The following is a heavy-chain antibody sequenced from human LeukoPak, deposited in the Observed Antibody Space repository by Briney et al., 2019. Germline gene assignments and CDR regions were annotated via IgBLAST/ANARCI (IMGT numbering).Heavy chain of an antibody. CDR2: INTDGSST. J-gene: IGHJ3*02. Sequence: GGSLRLSCAAAGFTFSSYWMHWVRQAPGKGLVWVSRINTDGSSTSYADSVKGRFTISRDNAKNTLYLQMNSLRAEDTAVYYCARGSSSWYGPFDFDIWGQGTMVTVSS. CDR3: ARGSSSWYGPFDFDI. V-gene: IGHV3-74*01. D-gene: IGHD6-13*01. CDR1: GFTFSSYW.